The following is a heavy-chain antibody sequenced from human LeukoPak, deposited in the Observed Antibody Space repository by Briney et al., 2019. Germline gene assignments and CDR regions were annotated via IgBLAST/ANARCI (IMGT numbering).Heavy chain of an antibody. CDR2: ISSSSSYI. Sequence: GGSLRLSCAASGFTLSSYSMNWVRQAPGKGLEWVSSISSSSSYICYADSVKGRFTISRDNAKNSLYLQMNSLRAEDTAVYYCAGGPLLWFGSQLAVPPYYYYYYMDVWGKGTTVTISS. J-gene: IGHJ6*03. D-gene: IGHD3-10*01. V-gene: IGHV3-21*01. CDR3: AGGPLLWFGSQLAVPPYYYYYYMDV. CDR1: GFTLSSYS.